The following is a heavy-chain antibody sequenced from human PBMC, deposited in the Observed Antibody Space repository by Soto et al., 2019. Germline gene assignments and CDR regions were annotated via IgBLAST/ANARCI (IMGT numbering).Heavy chain of an antibody. Sequence: GASVKVSCKASGYTFTSYAMHWVRQAPGQRLEWMGWINAGNGNTKYSQKFQGRVTITRDTSASTAYMELSSLRSEDTAVYYCASGALGYCISTSCYTGDWFDPWGQGTLVTVSS. J-gene: IGHJ5*02. V-gene: IGHV1-3*01. CDR1: GYTFTSYA. D-gene: IGHD2-2*02. CDR3: ASGALGYCISTSCYTGDWFDP. CDR2: INAGNGNT.